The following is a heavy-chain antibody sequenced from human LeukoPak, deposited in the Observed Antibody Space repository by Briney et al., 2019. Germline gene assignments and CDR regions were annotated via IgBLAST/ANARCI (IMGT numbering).Heavy chain of an antibody. D-gene: IGHD2-8*01. CDR3: AREGLHCTNGVCSNWYDP. V-gene: IGHV4-61*02. CDR2: IYTSGST. CDR1: GGSISSGSYY. J-gene: IGHJ5*02. Sequence: SETLSLTCTVSGGSISSGSYYWSWIRQPAGKGLEWIGRIYTSGSTNYNPSLKSRVTISVDTSKNQFSLKLSSVTAADTAVYYCAREGLHCTNGVCSNWYDPWGQGTLVTVSS.